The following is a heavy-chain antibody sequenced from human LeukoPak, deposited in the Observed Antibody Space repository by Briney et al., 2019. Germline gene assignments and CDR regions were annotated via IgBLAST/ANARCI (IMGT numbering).Heavy chain of an antibody. Sequence: PGGSLRLSCAASGFTVSSNYMSWVRQAPGKGLEWVSVIYSGGSTYYADSVKGRFTISRDNSKNTLYLQMNSLGAEDTAVYYCAKASGYQLPPDYWGQGTLVTVSS. CDR1: GFTVSSNY. CDR3: AKASGYQLPPDY. D-gene: IGHD2-2*01. V-gene: IGHV3-53*05. CDR2: IYSGGST. J-gene: IGHJ4*02.